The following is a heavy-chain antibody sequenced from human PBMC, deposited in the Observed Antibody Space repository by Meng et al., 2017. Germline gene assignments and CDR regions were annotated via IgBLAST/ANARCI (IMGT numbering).Heavy chain of an antibody. CDR1: GFTFSSYS. V-gene: IGHV3-21*01. Sequence: GESLKISCAASGFTFSSYSMNWVRQAPGKGLEWVSSISSSSSYIYYADSVKGRFTISRDNAKNSLYLQMNGLRAEDTAVYYCARVDKGGSIRTYAFDIWGQGTMVTVSS. CDR2: ISSSSSYI. D-gene: IGHD2-15*01. CDR3: ARVDKGGSIRTYAFDI. J-gene: IGHJ3*02.